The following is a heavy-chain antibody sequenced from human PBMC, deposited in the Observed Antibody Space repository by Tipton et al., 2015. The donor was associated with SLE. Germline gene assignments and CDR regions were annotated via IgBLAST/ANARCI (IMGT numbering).Heavy chain of an antibody. CDR1: GGSFSGYY. J-gene: IGHJ4*02. CDR2: IYYSGST. Sequence: TLSLTCAVYGGSFSGYYWSWIRQHPGKGLEWIGYIYYSGSTYYNPSLKSRVTISVDTSKNQFSLKLSSVTAADTAVYYCARGLFVVVTAIGYFDYWGQGTLVTVSS. D-gene: IGHD2-21*02. CDR3: ARGLFVVVTAIGYFDY. V-gene: IGHV4-31*11.